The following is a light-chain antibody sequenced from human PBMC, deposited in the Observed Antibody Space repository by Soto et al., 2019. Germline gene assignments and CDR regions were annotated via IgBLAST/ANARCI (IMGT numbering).Light chain of an antibody. CDR1: QSVSSD. CDR3: QQHADWPLT. CDR2: AAS. J-gene: IGKJ4*01. Sequence: EIVLTQSPATLSVSPGERATLSCRASQSVSSDLAWYKQKFGRAPRLLIYAASTRATGIPARFSGSGSGTDFTLTISSLEPEDFAVYYCQQHADWPLTFGGGTKVDIK. V-gene: IGKV3-11*01.